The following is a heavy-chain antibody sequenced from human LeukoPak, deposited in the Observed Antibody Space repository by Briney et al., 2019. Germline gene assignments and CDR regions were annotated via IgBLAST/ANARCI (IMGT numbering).Heavy chain of an antibody. CDR3: AKGYNYAYGY. CDR2: IYSGGST. J-gene: IGHJ4*02. Sequence: GGSLRLSCAASGFTVSSSYMSWVRQAPGKGLEWVSLIYSGGSTYYAASVKGRFTISRDNSRNTLYLQMNSLRPEDTAVYYCAKGYNYAYGYWGQGTLVTVSS. D-gene: IGHD5-18*01. CDR1: GFTVSSSY. V-gene: IGHV3-53*01.